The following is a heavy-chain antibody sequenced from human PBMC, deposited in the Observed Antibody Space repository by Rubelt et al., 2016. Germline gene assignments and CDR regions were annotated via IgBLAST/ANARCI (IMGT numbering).Heavy chain of an antibody. J-gene: IGHJ2*01. Sequence: QVQLVQSGAEVKKPGASVKVSCKASGYTFTSSGISWVRQAPGQGLEWMGWISAYNGNTHYAQQLQGRGTMTTDTSTSTAYMELRSLRSDDPAVYYCARDSIRIAARQGWYFDLWGRGTLVTVSS. D-gene: IGHD6-6*01. V-gene: IGHV1-18*01. CDR2: ISAYNGNT. CDR1: GYTFTSSG. CDR3: ARDSIRIAARQGWYFDL.